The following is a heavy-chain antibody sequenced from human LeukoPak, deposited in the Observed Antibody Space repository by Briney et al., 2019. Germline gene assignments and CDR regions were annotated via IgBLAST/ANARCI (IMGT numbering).Heavy chain of an antibody. D-gene: IGHD3-10*01. CDR2: IYHSGST. J-gene: IGHJ4*02. V-gene: IGHV4-38-2*02. CDR1: GYSISSGYY. CDR3: ARAIITMVRGVAFDY. Sequence: PSETLSLTCTVSGYSISSGYYWGWIRQPPGKGLEWIGEIYHSGSTNYNPSLKSRVTISVDKSKNQFSLKLSSVTAADTAVYYCARAIITMVRGVAFDYWGQGTLVTVSS.